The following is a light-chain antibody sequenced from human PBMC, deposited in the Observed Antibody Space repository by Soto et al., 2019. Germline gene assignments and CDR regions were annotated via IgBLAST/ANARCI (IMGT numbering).Light chain of an antibody. J-gene: IGLJ3*02. V-gene: IGLV2-14*01. Sequence: QSALTQPASVSGSPGQSITISCTGTSSDIGGYNYVSWYQEHPGKAPKLIIYEVNNRPSGVSNRFSGSKSGNTASLTISGLQAEDEADYYCNSYTSSTIGVFGGGTKLTVL. CDR2: EVN. CDR1: SSDIGGYNY. CDR3: NSYTSSTIGV.